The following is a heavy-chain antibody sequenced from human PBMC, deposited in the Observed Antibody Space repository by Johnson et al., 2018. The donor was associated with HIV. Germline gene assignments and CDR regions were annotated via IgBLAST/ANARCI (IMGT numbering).Heavy chain of an antibody. Sequence: MLLVESGGGVVQPGRSLRLSCAASGFTFSSYAMSWVRQAPGKGLEWVSAISGSGGRTYYADSVKGRFTIYSDNSKNTLYLQRHSRRAEGTAVYYCARDPDGTTGTTYPDAAFDIWGQVTMVTVSS. D-gene: IGHD1-1*01. J-gene: IGHJ3*02. CDR1: GFTFSSYA. CDR3: ARDPDGTTGTTYPDAAFDI. V-gene: IGHV3-23*04. CDR2: ISGSGGRT.